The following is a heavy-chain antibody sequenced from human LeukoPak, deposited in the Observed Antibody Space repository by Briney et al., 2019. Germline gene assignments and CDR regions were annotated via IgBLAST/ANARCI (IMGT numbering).Heavy chain of an antibody. CDR2: ISGSGSST. CDR1: GVTFSSYA. J-gene: IGHJ4*02. Sequence: PGGTLTLSCAASGVTFSSYAMSWVRQAPGQGLEFVSAISGSGSSTYYTSSMKGRFTISRHNSKNPPYLQMNSLRAEDTAVYYCAKAEDYYGSGTLSGYWGQGTLVTVSS. V-gene: IGHV3-23*01. CDR3: AKAEDYYGSGTLSGY. D-gene: IGHD3-10*01.